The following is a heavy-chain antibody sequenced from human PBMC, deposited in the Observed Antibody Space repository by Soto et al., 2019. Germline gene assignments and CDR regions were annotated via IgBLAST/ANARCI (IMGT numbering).Heavy chain of an antibody. CDR3: ARGRYGDY. D-gene: IGHD1-1*01. CDR2: SSAHNGNT. V-gene: IGHV1-18*01. J-gene: IGHJ4*02. CDR1: GYAFTTYG. Sequence: QVHLVQSGAEVKKPGASVKVSCKGSGYAFTTYGITWVRQAPGQGLEWMGWSSAHNGNTNYAQKLQGRVTVTRDTSTSTAYMELRSLRSDDTAVYYWARGRYGDYWGQGALVTVSS.